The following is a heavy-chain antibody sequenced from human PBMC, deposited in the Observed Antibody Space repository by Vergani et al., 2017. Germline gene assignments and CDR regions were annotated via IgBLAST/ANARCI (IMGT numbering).Heavy chain of an antibody. V-gene: IGHV3-30*02. Sequence: QVQLVESAGGVVQPGGSLRLSCAASGFTFSNFGMHWIRPAPGKGLEWLADIGKDGINTRYRDAVKGRFTVSRDTSKDILYLQMDSLRSEDTSLYYCAKYLRDSTDGLPDSWGTGTLVIVSS. D-gene: IGHD2-21*02. J-gene: IGHJ4*02. CDR1: GFTFSNFG. CDR3: AKYLRDSTDGLPDS. CDR2: IGKDGINT.